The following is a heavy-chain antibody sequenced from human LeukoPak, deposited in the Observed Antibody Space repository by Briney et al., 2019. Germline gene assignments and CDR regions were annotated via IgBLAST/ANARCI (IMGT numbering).Heavy chain of an antibody. CDR1: GGSISTYY. V-gene: IGHV4-4*07. D-gene: IGHD6-19*01. Sequence: PSETLSLSCAVSGGSISTYYWSWIRQPAGKGLECIGRIYTSGITNYTASLKSRVTMAVATSKNQFSLKLSSVTAADTAVYYCARGVTVAGTSRWFDPWGQGTLVTVSS. J-gene: IGHJ5*02. CDR2: IYTSGIT. CDR3: ARGVTVAGTSRWFDP.